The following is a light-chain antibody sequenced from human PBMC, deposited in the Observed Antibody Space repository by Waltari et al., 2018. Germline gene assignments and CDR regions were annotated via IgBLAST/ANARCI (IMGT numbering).Light chain of an antibody. Sequence: QSALTQPASVSGSPGQSITISCTGTSSDVGGYNYVSWYHQHPGKAPKLMIYDVSNRPSGVSNRFAGSKSGNTASLTSSGLQAEDEADYYCSSYTSSSTLEGVFGGGTKLTVL. CDR2: DVS. CDR1: SSDVGGYNY. V-gene: IGLV2-14*03. CDR3: SSYTSSSTLEGV. J-gene: IGLJ3*02.